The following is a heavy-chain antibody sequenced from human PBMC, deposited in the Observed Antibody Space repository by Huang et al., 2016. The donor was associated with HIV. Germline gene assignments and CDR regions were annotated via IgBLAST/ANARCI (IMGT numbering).Heavy chain of an antibody. CDR1: GGSFSGYY. Sequence: QVQLQQWGAGLLRPSETLSLTCAVYGGSFSGYYGTWIRQPPGKGLEWIGEINHSESTNYNPALKRRVTISVDTSRNQFSLTLTSVTAADTAVYYCARGQGGYYYYMDVWGKGTTVTVSS. CDR3: ARGQGGYYYYMDV. CDR2: INHSEST. J-gene: IGHJ6*03. V-gene: IGHV4-34*01.